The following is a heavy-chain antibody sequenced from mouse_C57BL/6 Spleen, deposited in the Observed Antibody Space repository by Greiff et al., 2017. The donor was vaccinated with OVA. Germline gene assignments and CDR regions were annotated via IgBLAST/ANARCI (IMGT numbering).Heavy chain of an antibody. J-gene: IGHJ4*01. D-gene: IGHD1-1*01. Sequence: VQLQQSGAELVKPGASVKLSCTASGFNIKDYYMHWVKQRTEQGLEWIGRIDPEDGETKYAPKFQGKATITADTSSNTAYLQLSSLTSEDTAVYYGARDYGSRYLRYYAMDYWGQGTSVTVSS. CDR3: ARDYGSRYLRYYAMDY. CDR1: GFNIKDYY. CDR2: IDPEDGET. V-gene: IGHV14-2*01.